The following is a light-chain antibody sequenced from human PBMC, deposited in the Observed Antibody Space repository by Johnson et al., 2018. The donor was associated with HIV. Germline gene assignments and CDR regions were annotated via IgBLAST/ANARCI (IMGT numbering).Light chain of an antibody. Sequence: LTQPPSVSAAPGQKVTISCSGSSSNIGNSYVSWYQQLPGTAPKLLIYDNNKRPSGIPDRFSGSKSGTSATLGITGLQTGDEADYYCGTWGGVFGTGTKVTVL. CDR1: SSNIGNSY. V-gene: IGLV1-51*01. J-gene: IGLJ1*01. CDR3: GTWGGV. CDR2: DNN.